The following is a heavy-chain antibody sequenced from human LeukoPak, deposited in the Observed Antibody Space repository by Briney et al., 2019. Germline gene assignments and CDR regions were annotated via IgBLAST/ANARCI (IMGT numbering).Heavy chain of an antibody. CDR3: ARHIAAGTPGFDF. D-gene: IGHD6-13*01. J-gene: IGHJ4*02. CDR1: GGSISSYY. Sequence: SETLSLTCTVSGGSISSYYWSWIRQPPGKGLEWIGYIYYSGSANYNPSLKSRVTISGDTSKNQFSLKLRSVTAADTAVYFCARHIAAGTPGFDFWGQGTLVTVSS. V-gene: IGHV4-59*08. CDR2: IYYSGSA.